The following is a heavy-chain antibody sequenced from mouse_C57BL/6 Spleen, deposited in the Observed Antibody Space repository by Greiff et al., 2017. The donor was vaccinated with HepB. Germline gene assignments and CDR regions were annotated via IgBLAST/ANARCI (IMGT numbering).Heavy chain of an antibody. CDR1: GFNIKDYY. CDR3: TTGWLLLYCFDY. V-gene: IGHV14-1*01. D-gene: IGHD2-3*01. Sequence: VQLQQSGAELVRPGASVKLSCTASGFNIKDYYMHWVKQRPEQGLEWIGRIDPEDGDTEYAPKFQGKATMTADTSSNTAYLQLSSLTSEDTAVYYCTTGWLLLYCFDYWGQGTTLTVSS. CDR2: IDPEDGDT. J-gene: IGHJ2*01.